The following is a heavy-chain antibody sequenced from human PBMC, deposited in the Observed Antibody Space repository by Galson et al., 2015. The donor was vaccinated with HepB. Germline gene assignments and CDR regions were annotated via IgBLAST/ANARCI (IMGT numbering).Heavy chain of an antibody. CDR1: GLTFSSYA. CDR3: ARRDPAALLDH. Sequence: SLRLSCAASGLTFSSYAMHWVRQAPGKGLEWVAVTSYDGSTKYYADSVKGRFTISRDNSKNTLYLQMNSLRAEDTAVYYCARRDPAALLDHWGQGTLVTVSS. J-gene: IGHJ4*02. D-gene: IGHD6-13*01. CDR2: TSYDGSTK. V-gene: IGHV3-30-3*01.